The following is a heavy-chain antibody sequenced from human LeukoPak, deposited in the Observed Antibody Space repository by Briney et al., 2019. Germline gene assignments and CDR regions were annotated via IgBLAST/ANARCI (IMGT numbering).Heavy chain of an antibody. CDR3: ARGHNVGAPDY. CDR1: GGSISSYY. CDR2: IYYSGST. V-gene: IGHV4-59*01. J-gene: IGHJ4*02. D-gene: IGHD1-26*01. Sequence: KPSETLSLTCTVSGGSISSYYWSWIRQPPGKGLEWIGYIYYSGSTNYNPSLKSRVTISVDTSKNQFSLKLSSVTAADPAVYYCARGHNVGAPDYWGQGTLAIVSS.